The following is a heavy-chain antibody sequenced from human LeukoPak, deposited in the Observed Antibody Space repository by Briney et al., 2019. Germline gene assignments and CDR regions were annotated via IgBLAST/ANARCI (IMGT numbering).Heavy chain of an antibody. D-gene: IGHD3-3*01. CDR1: GYSISSGYY. J-gene: IGHJ6*03. V-gene: IGHV4-38-2*02. Sequence: SETLSLTCSVSGYSISSGYYWGWIRQSPGKGLEWIGSIYHSGSTYYNPSLKSRVTISIDTSKNQFSLNLRSVSAADTAVYYCTRDDFGIKTDWEDYYYMDVWGKGTTVTVSS. CDR3: TRDDFGIKTDWEDYYYMDV. CDR2: IYHSGST.